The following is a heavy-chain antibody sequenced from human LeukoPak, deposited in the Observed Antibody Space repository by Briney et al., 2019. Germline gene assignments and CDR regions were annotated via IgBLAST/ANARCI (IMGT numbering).Heavy chain of an antibody. CDR2: IKQDGSEK. CDR1: GFTFSSYW. CDR3: ARDGSYYYMDV. Sequence: GGSLRLSCAASGFTFSSYWMSWVRQAPGRGLEWVANIKQDGSEKYYVDSVKGRFTISRDNAKNSLYLQMNSLRAEDTTVYYCARDGSYYYMDVWGKGTTVTVSS. D-gene: IGHD3-10*01. V-gene: IGHV3-7*01. J-gene: IGHJ6*03.